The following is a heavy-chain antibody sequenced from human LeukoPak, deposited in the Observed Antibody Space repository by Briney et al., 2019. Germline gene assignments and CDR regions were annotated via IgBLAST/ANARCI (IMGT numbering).Heavy chain of an antibody. CDR2: ISYDGSNK. D-gene: IGHD3-3*01. CDR3: ANGALRFLEYYYMDV. V-gene: IGHV3-30*18. Sequence: PGGSLRLSCAASGFTFSSYGMHWVRQAPGKGLEWVAVISYDGSNKYYADSVKGRFTISRDNSKNTLYLQMNSLRAEDTAVYYCANGALRFLEYYYMDVWGKGTTVTVSS. J-gene: IGHJ6*03. CDR1: GFTFSSYG.